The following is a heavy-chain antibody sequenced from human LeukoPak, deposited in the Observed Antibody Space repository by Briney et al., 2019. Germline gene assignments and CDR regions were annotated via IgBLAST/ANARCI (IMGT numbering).Heavy chain of an antibody. J-gene: IGHJ4*02. CDR3: AGGTTVTTPPHDY. D-gene: IGHD4-17*01. Sequence: GGSLRLSCAASGFTFSSYSMNWVRQAPGKGLEWVSSISSSSSYIYYADSVKGRFTISRDNAKNSLYLQMNSLRAEDTAVYYCAGGTTVTTPPHDYWGQGTLVTVSS. V-gene: IGHV3-21*01. CDR2: ISSSSSYI. CDR1: GFTFSSYS.